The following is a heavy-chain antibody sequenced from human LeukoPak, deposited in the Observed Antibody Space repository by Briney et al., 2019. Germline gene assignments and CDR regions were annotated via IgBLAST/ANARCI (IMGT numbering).Heavy chain of an antibody. CDR1: GGSISSYY. V-gene: IGHV4-59*08. J-gene: IGHJ4*02. D-gene: IGHD1-26*01. CDR3: ARSSGTYSDF. Sequence: SETLSLTCTVSGGSISSYYWTWIRQPPGKGLEWISYIFYSGSTNYNPSLKSRVTILLDTSKNQFSLRLTSVTAADTAVYFCARSSGTYSDFWGQGILVTVSS. CDR2: IFYSGST.